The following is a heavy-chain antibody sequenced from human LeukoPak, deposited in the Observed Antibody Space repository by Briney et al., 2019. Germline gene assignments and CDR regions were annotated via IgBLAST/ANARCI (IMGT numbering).Heavy chain of an antibody. Sequence: ASVKVSCKASGYTFTSYYMHWVRQAPGQGLEWMGIINPSGGSTSYAQKFQGRVTMTRDMSTSTVYMELSSLRSEDTAVYYCARGGDIHLWINYYYYMDVWGKGTTVTVSS. CDR3: ARGGDIHLWINYYYYMDV. CDR2: INPSGGST. D-gene: IGHD5-18*01. CDR1: GYTFTSYY. J-gene: IGHJ6*03. V-gene: IGHV1-46*01.